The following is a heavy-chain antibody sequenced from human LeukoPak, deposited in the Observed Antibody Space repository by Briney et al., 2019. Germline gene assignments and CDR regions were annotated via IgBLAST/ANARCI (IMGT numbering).Heavy chain of an antibody. CDR1: GGSISYYY. V-gene: IGHV4-59*01. CDR2: IYYSGTT. CDR3: AREDPQTTVPEGMDV. Sequence: SETLSLTCTVSGGSISYYYWSWIRQSPGKGLEWIGYIYYSGTTNYNPSLKSRVTISVDRSKNQFSLQLRSVTAADTAVNYCAREDPQTTVPEGMDVWGQGTTVTVSS. D-gene: IGHD4-17*01. J-gene: IGHJ6*02.